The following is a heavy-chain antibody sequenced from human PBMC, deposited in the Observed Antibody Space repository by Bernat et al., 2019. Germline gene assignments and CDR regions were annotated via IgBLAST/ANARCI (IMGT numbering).Heavy chain of an antibody. V-gene: IGHV3-74*01. CDR3: ARDGGDYADRGYFDY. CDR1: GFTFSSYW. Sequence: VQLVESGGGVVQPGRSLRLSCAASGFTFSSYWMHWVRQAPGKGLVWVSRINSDGSSTSYADSVKGRFTISRDNAKNTLYLQMNSLRAEDTAVYYCARDGGDYADRGYFDYWGQGTLVTVSS. CDR2: INSDGSST. D-gene: IGHD3-16*01. J-gene: IGHJ4*02.